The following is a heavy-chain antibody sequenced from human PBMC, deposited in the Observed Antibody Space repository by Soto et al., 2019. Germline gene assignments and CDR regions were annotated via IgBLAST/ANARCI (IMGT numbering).Heavy chain of an antibody. CDR2: IYYSGST. D-gene: IGHD3-16*01. CDR3: ARGRGLRLGELVGFRYYYGMDV. J-gene: IGHJ6*02. V-gene: IGHV4-59*01. CDR1: GGSISSYY. Sequence: QVQLQESGPGLVKPSETLSLTCTVSGGSISSYYWSWIRQPPGKGLEWIGYIYYSGSTNYNPSLKSRVTISVDTSKNQFSLKLSSVTAADTAVYYCARGRGLRLGELVGFRYYYGMDVWGQGTTVTVSS.